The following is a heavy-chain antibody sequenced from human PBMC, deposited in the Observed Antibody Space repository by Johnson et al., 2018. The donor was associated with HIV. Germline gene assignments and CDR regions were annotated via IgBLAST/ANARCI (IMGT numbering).Heavy chain of an antibody. Sequence: QVQLVESGGGLVKPGGSLRLSCAASEFTFRDYYMSWIRQAPGKGLEWISYISTTGSTIYYAGSVKGRFTISRDNSKNTLYLQMNSLRGEDTAVYYCARSMYWPDAFDIWGQGTMVTVSS. J-gene: IGHJ3*02. D-gene: IGHD2-8*02. CDR2: ISTTGSTI. CDR3: ARSMYWPDAFDI. CDR1: EFTFRDYY. V-gene: IGHV3-11*04.